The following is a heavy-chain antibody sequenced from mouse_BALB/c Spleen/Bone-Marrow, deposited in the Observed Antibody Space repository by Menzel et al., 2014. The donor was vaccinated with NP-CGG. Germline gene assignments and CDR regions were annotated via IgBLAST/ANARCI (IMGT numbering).Heavy chain of an antibody. CDR1: GYSFTTYW. CDR2: IHPSDSET. J-gene: IGHJ3*01. Sequence: QVQLQQSGTEVVRPGASVKLSCKASGYSFTTYWMNWVERRPGQGLEWIGMIHPSDSETRLNQKFKDKATLTVDKSSSTAYMQLNSRTSEDSAVYYCAREKVYYGISWFAYWGQGTLVTVSA. D-gene: IGHD2-1*01. CDR3: AREKVYYGISWFAY. V-gene: IGHV1-61*01.